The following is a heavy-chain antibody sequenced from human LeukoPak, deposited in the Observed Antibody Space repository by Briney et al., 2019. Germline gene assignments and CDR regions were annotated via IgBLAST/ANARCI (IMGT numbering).Heavy chain of an antibody. D-gene: IGHD5-12*01. Sequence: PGGSLRLSCAASGFTFSRYWMSWVRQAPGKGLEWVANIKQDGSEKYYVDSVKGRFTISRDNPKNSLYLQMNSLRAEDTAVYYCARGPSGYHNTGGQGTLVTVSS. V-gene: IGHV3-7*01. CDR2: IKQDGSEK. CDR3: ARGPSGYHNT. J-gene: IGHJ4*02. CDR1: GFTFSRYW.